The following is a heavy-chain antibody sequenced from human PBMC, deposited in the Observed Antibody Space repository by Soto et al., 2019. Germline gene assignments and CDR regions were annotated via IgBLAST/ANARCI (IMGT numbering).Heavy chain of an antibody. J-gene: IGHJ3*02. D-gene: IGHD3-22*01. CDR2: TSYDGNNK. V-gene: IGHV3-30*18. CDR3: AKVLSVIVADSFDI. CDR1: GFTFNNYD. Sequence: QVQLVESGGGVVQPGRSLRLSCAASGFTFNNYDMHWVRQSPGKGLEWVAVTSYDGNNKYYADSVKGRFTISRDNSKNTLSLQMNSLRPEDTAVDYCAKVLSVIVADSFDIWGQGTMVTVSS.